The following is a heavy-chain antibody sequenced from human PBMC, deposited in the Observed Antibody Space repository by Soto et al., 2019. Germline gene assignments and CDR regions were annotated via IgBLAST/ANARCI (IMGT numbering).Heavy chain of an antibody. D-gene: IGHD3-22*01. CDR3: ARDGVRRQYYYDSSGYYGAFDI. Sequence: SETLSLTCTVSGGSISSGGYYWSWIRQHPGKGLEWIGYIYYSGSTYYNPSLKSRVTISVDTSKNQFSLKLSSVTAADTAVYYCARDGVRRQYYYDSSGYYGAFDIWGQGTMVT. CDR1: GGSISSGGYY. CDR2: IYYSGST. V-gene: IGHV4-31*03. J-gene: IGHJ3*02.